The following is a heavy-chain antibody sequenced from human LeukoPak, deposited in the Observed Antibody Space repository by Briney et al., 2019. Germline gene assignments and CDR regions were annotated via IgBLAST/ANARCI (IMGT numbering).Heavy chain of an antibody. CDR2: IRYDGSNK. CDR3: AKDLLDRSGIGN. D-gene: IGHD3-10*01. CDR1: GFTFSSYG. Sequence: GGSLRLSCAASGFTFSSYGMHWVRQAPGKGLEWVAFIRYDGSNKYYADSVKGRFTISRDNSKNTLYLQMNSLRAEDTAVYYCAKDLLDRSGIGNWGKGTLVTVSS. J-gene: IGHJ4*02. V-gene: IGHV3-30*02.